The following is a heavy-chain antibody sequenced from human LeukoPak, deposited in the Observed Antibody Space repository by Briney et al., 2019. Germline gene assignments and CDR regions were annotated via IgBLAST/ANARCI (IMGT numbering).Heavy chain of an antibody. J-gene: IGHJ4*02. CDR3: AGTAHYGDYDY. V-gene: IGHV1-69*04. CDR2: IIPILGIA. Sequence: ASVKVSCKASGGTFSSYAISWVRQAPGQGLEWIGRIIPILGIANYAQKFQGRVTITADKSTSTAYMELSSLRSEDTAVYYCAGTAHYGDYDYWGQGTLVTVSS. CDR1: GGTFSSYA. D-gene: IGHD4-17*01.